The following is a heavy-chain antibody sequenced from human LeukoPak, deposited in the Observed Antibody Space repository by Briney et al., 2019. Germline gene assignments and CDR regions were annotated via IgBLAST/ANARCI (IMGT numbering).Heavy chain of an antibody. CDR1: GFTFSTYA. CDR3: AYGDYDC. Sequence: GGSLRLSCAASGFTFSTYAMNWVRRAPGKGLEWVSTISGSGGSTYYADSVKGRLTISRDNSKNTLYLQMNSLRAEDTAVYYCAYGDYDCWGQGTLVTVSS. CDR2: ISGSGGST. J-gene: IGHJ4*02. D-gene: IGHD4-17*01. V-gene: IGHV3-23*01.